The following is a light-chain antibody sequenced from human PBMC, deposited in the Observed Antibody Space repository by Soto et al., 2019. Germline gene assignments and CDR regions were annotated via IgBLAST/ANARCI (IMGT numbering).Light chain of an antibody. CDR3: QTFDSSLTISWV. V-gene: IGLV1-40*01. Sequence: QSALTQPPSVSGAPGQRVTISCTGSSSNIGRGYDVHWYQQLPGSAPRLLLSGDSNRPSGVPDRFSGSRSGTSASLAITGLQAEDEGDYYCQTFDSSLTISWVFGGGTKLTVL. CDR2: GDS. CDR1: SSNIGRGYD. J-gene: IGLJ3*02.